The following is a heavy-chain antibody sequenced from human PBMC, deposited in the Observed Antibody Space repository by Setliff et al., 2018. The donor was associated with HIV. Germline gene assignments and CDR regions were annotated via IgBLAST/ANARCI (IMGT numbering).Heavy chain of an antibody. CDR2: TYHTGST. CDR3: ARVRRNDVSGHYWYFDL. Sequence: PSETLSLTCTVSGGSVKTIGFYWSWIRQRPGKGLERIGHTYHTGSTSYSPSPSLKSRVTISIDTSTNVFSLRLTSVTAADTAIYICARVRRNDVSGHYWYFDLWGRGTPVTVSS. V-gene: IGHV4-31*02. CDR1: GGSVKTIGFY. D-gene: IGHD1-1*01. J-gene: IGHJ2*01.